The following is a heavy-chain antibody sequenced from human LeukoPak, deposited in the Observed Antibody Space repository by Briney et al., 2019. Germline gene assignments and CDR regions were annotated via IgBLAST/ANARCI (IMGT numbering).Heavy chain of an antibody. D-gene: IGHD2-21*02. CDR1: GGSISSSYW. CDR3: ANGGDYCWYY. V-gene: IGHV4-4*02. J-gene: IGHJ4*02. Sequence: SGTLSLTCAVSGGSISSSYWWSWVRQPPGKGLEWIGEIFHSGSANYNPSLKSRVTMSVDKSKNQFSLKLTSVTAADTAVYYCANGGDYCWYYWGQGILVTVSS. CDR2: IFHSGSA.